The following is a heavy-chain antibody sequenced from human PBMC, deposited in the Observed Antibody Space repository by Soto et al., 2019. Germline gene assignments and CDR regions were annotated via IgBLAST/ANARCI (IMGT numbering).Heavy chain of an antibody. CDR1: GGSISSSSYY. D-gene: IGHD3-3*01. J-gene: IGHJ4*02. CDR3: ARHFNLRRGITIFGVVTPEYYFDY. Sequence: SETLSLTCTVSGGSISSSSYYWGWIRQPPGKGLEWIGSIYYSGSTYYNPSLKSRVTISVDTSKNQFSLKLSSVTAADTAVYYCARHFNLRRGITIFGVVTPEYYFDYWGQGTLVTVSS. V-gene: IGHV4-39*01. CDR2: IYYSGST.